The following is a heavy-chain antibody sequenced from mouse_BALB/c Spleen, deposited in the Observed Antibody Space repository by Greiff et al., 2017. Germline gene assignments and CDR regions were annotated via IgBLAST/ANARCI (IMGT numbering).Heavy chain of an antibody. CDR3: AILAMDY. CDR2: ISYSGST. V-gene: IGHV3-2*02. J-gene: IGHJ4*01. Sequence: EVKLMESGPGLVKPSQSLSLTCTVTGYSITSDYAWNWIRQFPGNKLEWMGYISYSGSTSYNPSLKSRISITRDTSKNQFFLQLNSVTTEDTATYYCAILAMDYWGQGTSVTVSS. CDR1: GYSITSDYA.